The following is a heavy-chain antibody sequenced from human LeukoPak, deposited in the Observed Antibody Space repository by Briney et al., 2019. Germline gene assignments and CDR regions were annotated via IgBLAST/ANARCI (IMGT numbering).Heavy chain of an antibody. CDR3: ARGAYYDFRSGVDY. J-gene: IGHJ4*02. CDR1: GYTFTGYY. V-gene: IGHV1-2*02. CDR2: INPNSGGT. D-gene: IGHD3-3*01. Sequence: GASVKVSCKASGYTFTGYYMHWVRQAPGQGLEWMGWINPNSGGTNYAQKFQGRVTMTRDTSISTAYMELSRLRSDDTAVYYCARGAYYDFRSGVDYWGQGTLVTVSS.